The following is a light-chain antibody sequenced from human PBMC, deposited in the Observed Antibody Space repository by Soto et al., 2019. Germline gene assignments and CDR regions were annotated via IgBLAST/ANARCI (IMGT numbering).Light chain of an antibody. CDR3: QQSYLTPYT. V-gene: IGKV1-39*01. J-gene: IGKJ2*01. CDR2: AAS. Sequence: DIQMTQSPSSLSASVGDTVTITCRASQSISVHLNWYQQKPGKVPKLLIYAASNLHSGVPSRFSGSGSETDFALTLSSLQPEDFATYYCQQSYLTPYTFGQGTRLEIK. CDR1: QSISVH.